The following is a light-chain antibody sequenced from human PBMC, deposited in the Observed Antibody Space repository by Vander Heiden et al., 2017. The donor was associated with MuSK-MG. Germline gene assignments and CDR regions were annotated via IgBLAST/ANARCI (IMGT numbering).Light chain of an antibody. CDR2: DDR. V-gene: IGLV2-8*01. J-gene: IGLJ2*01. CDR1: SSDVAGYNY. Sequence: QSALTQPPSASGSPGQSVTISCTGTSSDVAGYNYVSWYQQHPGKAPKLLIYDDRTRPSGVPVRFSGSKTSITASLTVAELQAEDEADYYCSSYAGSNEVFGGGTKLTVL. CDR3: SSYAGSNEV.